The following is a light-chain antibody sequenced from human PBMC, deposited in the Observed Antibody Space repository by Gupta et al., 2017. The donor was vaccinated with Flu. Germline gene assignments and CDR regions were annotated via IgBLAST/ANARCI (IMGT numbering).Light chain of an antibody. CDR1: SSNIGSNP. J-gene: IGLJ3*02. V-gene: IGLV1-44*01. Sequence: QSVLTQPPSASGTPGQTVTISCSGRSSNIGSNPVNWYQQLPGTAPKLLIYNNSQRPSGVPDRFSGSKSGTSASLAFSGLQSEDEADYYCAVWDDSLNGWVFGGGTKLTVL. CDR2: NNS. CDR3: AVWDDSLNGWV.